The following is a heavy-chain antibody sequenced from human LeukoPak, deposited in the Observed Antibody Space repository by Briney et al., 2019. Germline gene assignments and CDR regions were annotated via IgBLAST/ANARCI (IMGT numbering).Heavy chain of an antibody. V-gene: IGHV3-11*01. Sequence: PGGSLRLSCAASGFTFRDYYMNWIRQAPGKGLEWVSYISTSGSTKYYADSVKGRFTISRDNAKSSLYLQMNSLRAEDTAVYYCARPHNNWRWYFDLWGRGTLVTVSS. CDR1: GFTFRDYY. J-gene: IGHJ2*01. CDR3: ARPHNNWRWYFDL. D-gene: IGHD3-3*01. CDR2: ISTSGSTK.